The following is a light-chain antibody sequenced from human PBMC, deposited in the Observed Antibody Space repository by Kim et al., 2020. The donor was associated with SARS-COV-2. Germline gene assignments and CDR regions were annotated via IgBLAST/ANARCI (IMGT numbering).Light chain of an antibody. CDR1: KLGDKY. V-gene: IGLV3-1*01. CDR3: QAWDSSTWV. Sequence: SYELTQPPSVSVSPAQTASITCSGDKLGDKYACWYQQKPGQSPVLVIYEDSKRPSGIPERFSGSNSGNTATLTLSGTQAMDEADYYCQAWDSSTWVFGGGTQLTVL. CDR2: EDS. J-gene: IGLJ3*02.